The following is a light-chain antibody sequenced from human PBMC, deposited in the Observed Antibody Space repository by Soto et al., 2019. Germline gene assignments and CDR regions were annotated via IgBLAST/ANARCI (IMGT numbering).Light chain of an antibody. CDR2: AAS. CDR3: QQSYITPPT. J-gene: IGKJ1*01. Sequence: DIQMTQSPSSLSASVGARVTIACRASQSISTYLNWYQQKPGKAPKLLIYAASSLQSGVPSRFSGSGSGTDFTLTISSLQPEDFATYYCQQSYITPPTFGHGTKVEIK. CDR1: QSISTY. V-gene: IGKV1-39*01.